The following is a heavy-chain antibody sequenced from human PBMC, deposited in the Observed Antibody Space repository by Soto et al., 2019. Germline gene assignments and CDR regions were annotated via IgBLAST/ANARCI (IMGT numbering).Heavy chain of an antibody. Sequence: ASVKVSCKASGYTFTSYGISWVRQAPGQGLEWMGWISAYNGNTNYAQKLQGRVTMTTDTSTSTAYMELRSLRSDDAAVYYCARVLMHTFFGVVNPDDDAFDIWGQGTMVTVSS. CDR2: ISAYNGNT. D-gene: IGHD3-3*01. V-gene: IGHV1-18*01. J-gene: IGHJ3*02. CDR1: GYTFTSYG. CDR3: ARVLMHTFFGVVNPDDDAFDI.